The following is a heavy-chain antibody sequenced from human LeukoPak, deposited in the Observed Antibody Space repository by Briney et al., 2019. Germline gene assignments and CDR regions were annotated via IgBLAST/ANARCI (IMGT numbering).Heavy chain of an antibody. D-gene: IGHD6-6*01. J-gene: IGHJ6*03. V-gene: IGHV4-39*07. CDR1: GASITNSRYY. CDR2: VAYGGDT. CDR3: ARELGQLVGKVNYYYYYMDV. Sequence: SETLSLTCTVSGASITNSRYYWGWLRQPPGKRLEWIGNVAYGGDTYYSPSLRSRITISEDTSNNQFSLHLTSVTAADTALYYCARELGQLVGKVNYYYYYMDVWGKGTTVTVSS.